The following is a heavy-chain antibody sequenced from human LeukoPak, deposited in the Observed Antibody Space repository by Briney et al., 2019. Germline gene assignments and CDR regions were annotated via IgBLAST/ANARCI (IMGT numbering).Heavy chain of an antibody. CDR2: INWNGGST. V-gene: IGHV3-20*04. D-gene: IGHD6-19*01. J-gene: IGHJ2*01. CDR1: GFTFDDYG. CDR3: ARRWYSSGWADWYFDL. Sequence: GGSLRLSCAASGFTFDDYGMSWVRQAPGKGLEWVSGINWNGGSTGYADSVKGRFTISRDNAKNSLYLQMNSLRAEDTALYYCARRWYSSGWADWYFDLWGRGTLVTVSS.